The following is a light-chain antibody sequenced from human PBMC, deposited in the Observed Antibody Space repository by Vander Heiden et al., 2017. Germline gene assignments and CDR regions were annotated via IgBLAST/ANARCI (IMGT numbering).Light chain of an antibody. CDR2: ATS. Sequence: DIQMTQSPSSLSASVGDRVTITCRASQSISHYLTWFQRKPGKAPKLLIYATSSVQSGVPSRFSGSGSGTDFTLTISSLQPEDSATYYCQQTYRTPWTFGQGTKVDVK. J-gene: IGKJ1*01. V-gene: IGKV1-39*01. CDR3: QQTYRTPWT. CDR1: QSISHY.